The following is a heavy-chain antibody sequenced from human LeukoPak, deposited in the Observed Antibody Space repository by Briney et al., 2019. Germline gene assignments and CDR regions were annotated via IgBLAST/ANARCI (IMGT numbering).Heavy chain of an antibody. CDR3: ARHSRYYYDSSDKFAY. CDR1: GYSFTSYW. V-gene: IGHV5-51*01. J-gene: IGHJ4*02. CDR2: IYPGDSDT. D-gene: IGHD3-22*01. Sequence: GESLKISCKGSGYSFTSYWIGWVRRMPGKGLEWMGIIYPGDSDTRYSPSFQGQVTISADKSISTAYLQLSSLKASDTAMYYCARHSRYYYDSSDKFAYWGQGTLVTVSS.